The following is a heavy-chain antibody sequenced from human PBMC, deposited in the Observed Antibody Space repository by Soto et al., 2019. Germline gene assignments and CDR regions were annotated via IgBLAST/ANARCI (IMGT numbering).Heavy chain of an antibody. CDR1: GGSINGYY. Sequence: TSETLSLTCTVSGGSINGYYWSWIRQPPGKGLEWIGYIYDSGSTNYNPSLKSRVTISVDTSKNQFSLKLSSVTAADTAVYYCARHGIAVAGTGVDYWGQGTLVTVSS. V-gene: IGHV4-59*08. CDR2: IYDSGST. D-gene: IGHD6-19*01. J-gene: IGHJ4*02. CDR3: ARHGIAVAGTGVDY.